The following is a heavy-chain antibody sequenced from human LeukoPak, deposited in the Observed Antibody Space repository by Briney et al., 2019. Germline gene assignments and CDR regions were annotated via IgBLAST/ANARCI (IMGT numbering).Heavy chain of an antibody. CDR3: ARGGGSYGMDV. Sequence: PGGSLRLSCAAPGFTFSSYAMHWVRQAPGKGLEYVSAISSNGGSTYYANSVKGRFTISRDNSKNTLYLQMGSLRAEDMAVYYCARGGGSYGMDVWGQGTTVTVSS. D-gene: IGHD3-10*01. CDR1: GFTFSSYA. V-gene: IGHV3-64*01. J-gene: IGHJ6*02. CDR2: ISSNGGST.